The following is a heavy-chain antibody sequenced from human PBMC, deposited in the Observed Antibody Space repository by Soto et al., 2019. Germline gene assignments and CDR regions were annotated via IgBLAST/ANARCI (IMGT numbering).Heavy chain of an antibody. CDR1: GFLLSNAGLG. J-gene: IGHJ5*02. CDR3: ASTYSTSWYWFDP. V-gene: IGHV2-26*04. CDR2: IFSNDEK. Sequence: QVTVKESGPVLVKPTETLTLTCTVSGFLLSNAGLGVSWIRQPPGKALEWLAHIFSNDEKSYSTSLKSRLTIYKDTSKSQVVPTMTNMDPVDTATYYCASTYSTSWYWFDPWGQGTLVTVSS. D-gene: IGHD6-13*01.